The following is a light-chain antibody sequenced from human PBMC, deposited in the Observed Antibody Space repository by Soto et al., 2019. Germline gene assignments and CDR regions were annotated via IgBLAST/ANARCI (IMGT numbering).Light chain of an antibody. V-gene: IGKV3-11*01. J-gene: IGKJ5*01. CDR3: LQRSNWPIT. Sequence: ETVLTQSPVTLSLSPGERATLSCRASQSISTYLAWYQQKPGQAPRLLIYDASNRATGIPARFSGSGSGTDFTLTISGLESEDFAVYYCLQRSNWPITFGQGTRLEIK. CDR1: QSISTY. CDR2: DAS.